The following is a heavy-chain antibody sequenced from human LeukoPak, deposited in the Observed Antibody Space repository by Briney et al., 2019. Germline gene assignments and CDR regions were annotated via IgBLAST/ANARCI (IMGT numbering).Heavy chain of an antibody. J-gene: IGHJ4*02. CDR1: GFTVSSNY. V-gene: IGHV3-66*01. D-gene: IGHD6-13*01. CDR2: IYSGGSA. CDR3: ARGGKQQLVLDY. Sequence: GGSLRLSCAASGFTVSSNYMSWVRQAPGKGLEWVSVIYSGGSAYYADSVKGRFTISRDNSKNTLYLQMNSLRAEDTAVYYCARGGKQQLVLDYWGQGTLVTVSS.